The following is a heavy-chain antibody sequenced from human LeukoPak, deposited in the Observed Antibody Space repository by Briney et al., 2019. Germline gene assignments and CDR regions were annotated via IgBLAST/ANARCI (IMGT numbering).Heavy chain of an antibody. D-gene: IGHD2-2*01. CDR1: GYTFTGYY. CDR2: INPNSGGT. Sequence: ASVKVSCKASGYTFTGYYMHRVRQAPGQGLEWMGWINPNSGGTNYAQKFQGRVTMTRDTSISTAYMELSRLRSDDTAVYYCARVYCSSTSCYWDYWGQGTLVTVSS. V-gene: IGHV1-2*02. CDR3: ARVYCSSTSCYWDY. J-gene: IGHJ4*02.